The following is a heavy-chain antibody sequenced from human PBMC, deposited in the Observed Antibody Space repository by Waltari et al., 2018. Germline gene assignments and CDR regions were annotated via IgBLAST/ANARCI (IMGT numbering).Heavy chain of an antibody. J-gene: IGHJ4*02. CDR2: ISSSSSYI. V-gene: IGHV3-21*01. D-gene: IGHD6-19*01. CDR1: GFPFSSYS. Sequence: EVQLVESGGGLVKPGGSLRLSCAASGFPFSSYSMNWVRQAPGKGLEWVSSISSSSSYIYYAGSVKGRFTISRNNAKNSLYLQMNSLRAEDTAVYYCARDSKWLVDYWGQGTLVTVSS. CDR3: ARDSKWLVDY.